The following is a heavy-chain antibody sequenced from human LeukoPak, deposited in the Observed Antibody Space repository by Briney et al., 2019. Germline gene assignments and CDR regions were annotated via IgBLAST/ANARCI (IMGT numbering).Heavy chain of an antibody. Sequence: GGSLRLSCVASGFTFNSYNMNWVRQAPGKGLEWVSYISSDSSTIFYADSVKGRFTISRDNVKNSLFLQLNSLRDEDTAVYYCARDEDAFGGQGTLVAVSS. V-gene: IGHV3-48*02. CDR2: ISSDSSTI. J-gene: IGHJ4*02. CDR1: GFTFNSYN. CDR3: ARDEDAF.